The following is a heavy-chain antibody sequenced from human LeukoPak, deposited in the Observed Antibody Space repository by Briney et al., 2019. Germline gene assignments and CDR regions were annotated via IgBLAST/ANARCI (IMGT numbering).Heavy chain of an antibody. CDR1: GFTFSSYA. Sequence: GGSLRLSCAASGFTFSSYAMSWVRQAPGKGLEWVSAISGSGGSTYYADSVKGRFTISRDNSKNTPYLQMNSLRAEDTAVYYCAKDPEAGNHPPRSFDYWGQGTLVTVSS. CDR2: ISGSGGST. D-gene: IGHD6-19*01. J-gene: IGHJ4*02. CDR3: AKDPEAGNHPPRSFDY. V-gene: IGHV3-23*01.